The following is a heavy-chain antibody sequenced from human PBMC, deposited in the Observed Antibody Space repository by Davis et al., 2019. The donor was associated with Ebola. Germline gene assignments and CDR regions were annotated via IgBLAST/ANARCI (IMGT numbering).Heavy chain of an antibody. Sequence: GGSLRLSCAASGFTFSSYSMNWVRQAPGKGLEWVSSISSSSSYIYYADSVKGRFTISRDNAKNSLYLQMNSLKTEDTAVYYCTPDTMIVVAWGVDFDLWGRGTLVTVSS. CDR3: TPDTMIVVAWGVDFDL. CDR1: GFTFSSYS. D-gene: IGHD3-22*01. CDR2: ISSSSSYI. J-gene: IGHJ2*01. V-gene: IGHV3-21*03.